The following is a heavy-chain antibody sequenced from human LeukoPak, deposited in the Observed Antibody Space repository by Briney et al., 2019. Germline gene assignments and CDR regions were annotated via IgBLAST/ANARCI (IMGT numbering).Heavy chain of an antibody. V-gene: IGHV3-53*01. J-gene: IGHJ4*02. CDR2: TYSGGTT. CDR3: AKEGGLGYCSTTSCAFAH. Sequence: GGSLRLSCAGSGFSVSDNYMTWVRQAPGKGLGWVSVTYSGGTTYYADSVEGRFTISRDNSKNTLYLQMKSLRTEDTAVYYCAKEGGLGYCSTTSCAFAHWGRGTLVTVSS. D-gene: IGHD2-2*01. CDR1: GFSVSDNY.